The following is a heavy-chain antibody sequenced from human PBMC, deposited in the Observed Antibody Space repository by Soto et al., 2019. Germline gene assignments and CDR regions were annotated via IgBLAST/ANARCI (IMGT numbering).Heavy chain of an antibody. CDR1: GYTFTNYG. CDR2: ISPHNGNT. D-gene: IGHD6-19*01. V-gene: IGHV1-18*01. CDR3: ARAPSSGWYYFDY. J-gene: IGHJ4*02. Sequence: QVQLVQSGVEVKKPGASVKVSCKASGYTFTNYGLSWVRQAPGQGFEWMGWISPHNGNTNYAQKVQGRVTMTTYTSTSTANMELRSLRSDDTAVYYCARAPSSGWYYFDYWGQGTLVTVSS.